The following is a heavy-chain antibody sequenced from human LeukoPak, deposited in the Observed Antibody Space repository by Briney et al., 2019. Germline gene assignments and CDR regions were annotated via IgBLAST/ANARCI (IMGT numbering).Heavy chain of an antibody. V-gene: IGHV4-59*01. J-gene: IGHJ4*02. CDR3: ARARGYSGYDWGFDY. D-gene: IGHD5-12*01. CDR2: IYYSGVT. CDR1: GDSFGTYY. Sequence: ETLSLTCTVSGDSFGTYYWNWIRQPPGKGLEWIGYIYYSGVTNYNPSLKSRVTISIDTSKNRFSLKLSSVTATDTAVYYCARARGYSGYDWGFDYWGQGTLVTVSS.